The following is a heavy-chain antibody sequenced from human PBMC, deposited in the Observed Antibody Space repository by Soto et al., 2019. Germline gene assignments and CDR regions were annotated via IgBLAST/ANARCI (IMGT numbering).Heavy chain of an antibody. V-gene: IGHV3-48*03. Sequence: EVQMVESGGGLVQPGGSLRPSCEVSGLTFSKFEMTWVRQAPGQRLEWVSSISSDGATIYYADSVKGRFTISRDNDKTLLYLQMNSLKGEDTATYYCVRVGIVARPYWGQGTPVTVSS. CDR3: VRVGIVARPY. D-gene: IGHD2-21*01. J-gene: IGHJ4*02. CDR1: GLTFSKFE. CDR2: ISSDGATI.